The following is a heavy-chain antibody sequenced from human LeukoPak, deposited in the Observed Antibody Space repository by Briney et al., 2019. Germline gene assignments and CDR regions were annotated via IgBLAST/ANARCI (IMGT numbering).Heavy chain of an antibody. CDR2: IYYSGST. V-gene: IGHV4-59*01. CDR1: GGSISSYY. J-gene: IGHJ4*02. Sequence: SETLSLTCTVSGGSISSYYWSWIRQPPGKGLEWIGYIYYSGSTNYNPSLKSRVTISVDTSKNQFSLKLSSVTAADTAVYYCARSRTTLSDYWGQGTLVTVSS. CDR3: ARSRTTLSDY. D-gene: IGHD1-7*01.